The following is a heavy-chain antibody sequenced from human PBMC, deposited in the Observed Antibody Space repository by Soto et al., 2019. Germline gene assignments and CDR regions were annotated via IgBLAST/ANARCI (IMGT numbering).Heavy chain of an antibody. D-gene: IGHD1-26*01. CDR1: GFTFSSYA. V-gene: IGHV3-30-3*01. CDR3: ARDTAAGGSYQTCYYYGMDV. CDR2: ISYDGSNK. Sequence: QVQLVESGGGVVQPGRSLRLSCAASGFTFSSYAMHWVRQAPGKGLEWVAVISYDGSNKYYADSVKGRFTISRDNSKNTLYLQMNSLRAEDTAVYYCARDTAAGGSYQTCYYYGMDVWGQGTTVTVSS. J-gene: IGHJ6*02.